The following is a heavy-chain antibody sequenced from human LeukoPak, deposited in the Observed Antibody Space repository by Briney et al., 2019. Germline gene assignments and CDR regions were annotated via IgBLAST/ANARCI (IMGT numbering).Heavy chain of an antibody. CDR1: GGSISSGGYY. Sequence: SQTLSLTCTVSGGSISSGGYYWSWIRQHPGKGLEWIGYIYYSGSTYYNPSLKSRVTISVDTSKNQFSLKLTSVTAADTAVYYCARHHRGGYNYLDYWGQGILVTVSS. CDR3: ARHHRGGYNYLDY. J-gene: IGHJ4*02. CDR2: IYYSGST. D-gene: IGHD5-24*01. V-gene: IGHV4-31*03.